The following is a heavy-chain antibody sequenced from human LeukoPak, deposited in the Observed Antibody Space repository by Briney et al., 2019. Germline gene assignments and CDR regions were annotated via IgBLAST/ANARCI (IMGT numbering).Heavy chain of an antibody. CDR1: GYTFTSYD. CDR3: ARPTYYYDSSGSDAFDI. D-gene: IGHD3-22*01. Sequence: ASVKVSCKASGYTFTSYDINWVRQATGQGLGWMGWMNPNSGNTGYAQKFQGRVTMTRNTSISTAYMELSSLRSEDTAVYYCARPTYYYDSSGSDAFDIWGQGTIATVSS. CDR2: MNPNSGNT. V-gene: IGHV1-8*01. J-gene: IGHJ3*02.